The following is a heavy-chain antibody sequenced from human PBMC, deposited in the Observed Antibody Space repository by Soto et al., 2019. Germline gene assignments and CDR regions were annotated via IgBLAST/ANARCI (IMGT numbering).Heavy chain of an antibody. CDR2: INPNSGGT. Sequence: VASVKVSCKTSGYIFTDYHMHWVRQAPGQGLEWMGWINPNSGGTNYAQKFQGRVTMTRDTSISTAYMELSRLRSDDTAVYFCVRDQAAVAGSYYYYYGMDVWGQGTTVTVSS. CDR3: VRDQAAVAGSYYYYYGMDV. V-gene: IGHV1-2*02. D-gene: IGHD6-19*01. CDR1: GYIFTDYH. J-gene: IGHJ6*02.